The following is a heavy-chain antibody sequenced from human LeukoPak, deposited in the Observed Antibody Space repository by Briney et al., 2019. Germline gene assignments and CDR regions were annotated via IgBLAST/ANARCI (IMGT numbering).Heavy chain of an antibody. CDR3: ARHEGYCSSTSCYLDAFDI. Sequence: SETLSLTCTVSGGSISSSSYYWRWIRQPPGKGLEWIGSIYYSGSTYYNPSLKSRVTISVDTSKNQFSLKLSSVTAADTAVYYCARHEGYCSSTSCYLDAFDIWGQGTMVTVSS. J-gene: IGHJ3*02. D-gene: IGHD2-2*01. CDR2: IYYSGST. CDR1: GGSISSSSYY. V-gene: IGHV4-39*01.